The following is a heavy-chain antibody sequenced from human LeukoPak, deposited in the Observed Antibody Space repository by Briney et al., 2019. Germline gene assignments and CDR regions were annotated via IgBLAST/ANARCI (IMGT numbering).Heavy chain of an antibody. V-gene: IGHV4-31*03. CDR2: IYYSGST. CDR3: ARDQVGATDY. D-gene: IGHD1-26*01. J-gene: IGHJ4*02. CDR1: GGSISSGGYY. Sequence: SQTLSLTCTVSGGSISSGGYYWSWIRQHPGKGLEWIGYIYYSGSTYYNPSLKSRVTISVDTSKNQFSLKLSSVTAADTVVYYCARDQVGATDYWGQGTLVTVSS.